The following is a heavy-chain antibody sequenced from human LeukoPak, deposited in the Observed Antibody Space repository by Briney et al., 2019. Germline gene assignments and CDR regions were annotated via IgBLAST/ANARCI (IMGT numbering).Heavy chain of an antibody. D-gene: IGHD6-13*01. CDR1: GFTVSSNY. Sequence: PGGSLRLSRAASGFTVSSNYMSWVRQAPGKGLEWVSVIYSGGSTYYADSVKGRFTISRHNSKNTLYLQMNSLRAEDTAVYYCARDLIAAAGTLGYYYYYGMDVWGQGTTVTVSS. J-gene: IGHJ6*02. CDR2: IYSGGST. V-gene: IGHV3-53*04. CDR3: ARDLIAAAGTLGYYYYYGMDV.